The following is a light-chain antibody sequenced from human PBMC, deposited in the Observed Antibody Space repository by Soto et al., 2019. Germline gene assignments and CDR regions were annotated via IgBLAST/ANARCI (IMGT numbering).Light chain of an antibody. CDR3: SSYTVPSPYV. J-gene: IGLJ1*01. V-gene: IGLV2-14*02. Sequence: QSALTQPASVSGSPGQSITISCTGTSSDVGGSGLVSWYQFHPGKTPKLLIFEGFKRPSGVSNRFSGSKSGSTASLTISGLQAEDEADYYCSSYTVPSPYVFGTGTKLTVL. CDR2: EGF. CDR1: SSDVGGSGL.